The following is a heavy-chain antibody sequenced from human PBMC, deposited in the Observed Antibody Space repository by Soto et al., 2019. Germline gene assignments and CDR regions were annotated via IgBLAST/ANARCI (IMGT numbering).Heavy chain of an antibody. CDR1: EFSVSSKY. Sequence: EVQLVESGGDLVQPGWSLRLSGAAAEFSVSSKYMSWVRQAPGKGLEWVSLIQSGGTTYYAGSVKGRFTISRDYSENTLFLQMNSLRVEDTAVYYCTRDDVHFNGDRYYGVPMDVWGKGTTVTVSA. CDR2: IQSGGTT. CDR3: TRDDVHFNGDRYYGVPMDV. J-gene: IGHJ6*04. V-gene: IGHV3-66*01. D-gene: IGHD2-8*01.